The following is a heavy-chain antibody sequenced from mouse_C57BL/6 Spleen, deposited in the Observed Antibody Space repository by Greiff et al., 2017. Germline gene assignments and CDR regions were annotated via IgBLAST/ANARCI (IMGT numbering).Heavy chain of an antibody. Sequence: QVQLQQPGAELVRPGSSVKLSCKASGYTFTSYWLHWVKQRPIPGLEWIGNIDPSASETHSNQKFKNKATLTVDKSSSTAYMQLSSLTSEDSAVYYCARGDYGSSYGGDWGQGTTLTVSS. CDR2: IDPSASET. D-gene: IGHD1-1*01. V-gene: IGHV1-52*01. J-gene: IGHJ2*01. CDR3: ARGDYGSSYGGD. CDR1: GYTFTSYW.